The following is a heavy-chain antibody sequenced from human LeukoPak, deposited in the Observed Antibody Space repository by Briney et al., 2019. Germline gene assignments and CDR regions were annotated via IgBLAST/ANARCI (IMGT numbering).Heavy chain of an antibody. CDR1: RFTFSNYA. J-gene: IGHJ4*02. D-gene: IGHD1/OR15-1a*01. CDR3: ARGRTGTFDY. CDR2: ISYDGSDK. Sequence: GRSLRLSCAASRFTFSNYAMHWIRQAPGKGLEWVAVISYDGSDKYSADSVKGRFTISRDNSKNTLYLQMNSLRGEDTAVYYCARGRTGTFDYWGQGTLVTVSS. V-gene: IGHV3-30*04.